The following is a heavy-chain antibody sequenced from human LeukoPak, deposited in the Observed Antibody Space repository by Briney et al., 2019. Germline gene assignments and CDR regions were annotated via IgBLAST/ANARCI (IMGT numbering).Heavy chain of an antibody. D-gene: IGHD6-19*01. CDR3: ARGGRAVASNWFDP. CDR2: IYYSGST. Sequence: SETLSLTCTVSGDSISSYYWSWIRQPPGKGLEWIGYIYYSGSTNYNPSLKSRVTISVDTSKNQFSLKLSSVTAADTAVYYCARGGRAVASNWFDPWGQGTLVTVSS. J-gene: IGHJ5*02. V-gene: IGHV4-59*01. CDR1: GDSISSYY.